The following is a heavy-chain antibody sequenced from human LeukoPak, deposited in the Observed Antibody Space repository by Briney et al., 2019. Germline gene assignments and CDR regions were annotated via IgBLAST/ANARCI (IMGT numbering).Heavy chain of an antibody. Sequence: PSETLSLTCTVSGDSISSYYWSWIRQPTGKGLEWVGYIYYSGSTNYNPSLKSRVTISVDTSKNQFSLKLSSVTAADTAVYYCARGNSGSYPYYYYGMDVWGQGTTVTVSS. V-gene: IGHV4-59*01. J-gene: IGHJ6*02. CDR2: IYYSGST. D-gene: IGHD1-26*01. CDR1: GDSISSYY. CDR3: ARGNSGSYPYYYYGMDV.